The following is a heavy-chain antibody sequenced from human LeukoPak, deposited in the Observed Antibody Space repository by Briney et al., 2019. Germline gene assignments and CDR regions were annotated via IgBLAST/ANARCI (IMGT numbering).Heavy chain of an antibody. CDR1: GFTFNTHW. V-gene: IGHV3-7*01. J-gene: IGHJ4*02. Sequence: GGSLRLSCAASGFTFNTHWMAWVRQAPGKGLDWVASIKQGGSENFYVDSVKGRFTISRDDAKNSLYLQMNTLRVEDTALYYCVKGPHYGAYTDYFDFWGQGTLVTVSS. CDR2: IKQGGSEN. D-gene: IGHD4-17*01. CDR3: VKGPHYGAYTDYFDF.